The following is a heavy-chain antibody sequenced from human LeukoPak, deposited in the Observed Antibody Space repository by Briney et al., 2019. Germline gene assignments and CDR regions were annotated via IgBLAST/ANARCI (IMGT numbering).Heavy chain of an antibody. J-gene: IGHJ4*02. CDR1: GFTFSSYA. CDR2: ISYDGSNK. CDR3: ARAPADYGDSDPYY. Sequence: PGGSLRLSCAASGFTFSSYAMHWVRHAPGKGLEWVAVISYDGSNKYYADSVKGRFTISRDNSKNTLYLQMNSLRAEDTAVYYCARAPADYGDSDPYYWGQGTLVTVSS. V-gene: IGHV3-30-3*01. D-gene: IGHD4-17*01.